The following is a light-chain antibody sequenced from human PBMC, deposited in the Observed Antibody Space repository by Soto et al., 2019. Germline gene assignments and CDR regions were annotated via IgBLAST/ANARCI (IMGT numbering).Light chain of an antibody. J-gene: IGLJ1*01. Sequence: QSALTQPASVSGSPGQSITISCTGTSSDVGGYKYVSWYQQHPGDAPKLMIYDVSNRPSGVSNRFSGSKSGNTASLTISGLQAEDEADYYCISYASINTYVFGTGTRSPS. CDR1: SSDVGGYKY. CDR3: ISYASINTYV. V-gene: IGLV2-14*01. CDR2: DVS.